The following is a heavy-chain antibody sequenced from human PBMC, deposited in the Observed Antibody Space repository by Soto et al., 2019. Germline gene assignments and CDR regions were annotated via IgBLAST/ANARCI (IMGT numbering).Heavy chain of an antibody. D-gene: IGHD6-13*01. CDR2: IIPIFGTA. J-gene: IGHJ4*02. CDR3: ARVRGGSSLVSEFDY. V-gene: IGHV1-69*13. Sequence: SVKVSCKASGGTFSSYAISWVRQAPGQGLEWMGGIIPIFGTANYAQKFQGRVTITADESTSTAYMELSSLRSEDTAVYYCARVRGGSSLVSEFDYWGQGTLVTVSS. CDR1: GGTFSSYA.